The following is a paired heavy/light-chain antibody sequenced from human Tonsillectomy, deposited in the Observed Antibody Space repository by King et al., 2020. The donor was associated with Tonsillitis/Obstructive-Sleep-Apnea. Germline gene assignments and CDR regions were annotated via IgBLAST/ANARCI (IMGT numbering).Heavy chain of an antibody. D-gene: IGHD6-19*01. CDR1: GFSLTTDEMC. CDR2: IDWDDDK. V-gene: IGHV2-70*15. J-gene: IGHJ6*03. CDR3: ARVRWIAVPGEAGHFYNMDV. Sequence: QVTLRESGPALVKPTQTLTLTCTFSGFSLTTDEMCVSWIRQPPGKALEWLARIDWDDDKYYTTSLKTRLTISKDTSKNQVVLTMTNMDPVDTATYYCARVRWIAVPGEAGHFYNMDVWGKGTTVTVSS.
Light chain of an antibody. J-gene: IGKJ4*01. CDR2: AAS. CDR3: QQANSFPRT. V-gene: IGKV1D-12*01. CDR1: QDIRRR. Sequence: DIQMTQSPSSVSASVGDRVTITCRASQDIRRRLAWYQQKPGEAPKLLIYAASSLQSGVPSRFSGSGSGTDFTLTIGSLQPEDFATYYCQQANSFPRTFGGGTKVEIK.